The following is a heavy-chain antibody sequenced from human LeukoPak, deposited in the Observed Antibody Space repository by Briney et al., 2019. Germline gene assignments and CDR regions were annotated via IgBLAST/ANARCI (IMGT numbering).Heavy chain of an antibody. Sequence: GGSLRLSCAASGFTFSSYAMSWVRQAPGKGLEWVSAISGSGGSTYYADSVKGRFTIPRDNSKNTLYLQMNSLRAEDTAVYYCAKDERYSGSYTYFQHWGQGTLVTVSS. V-gene: IGHV3-23*01. D-gene: IGHD1-26*01. CDR1: GFTFSSYA. J-gene: IGHJ1*01. CDR2: ISGSGGST. CDR3: AKDERYSGSYTYFQH.